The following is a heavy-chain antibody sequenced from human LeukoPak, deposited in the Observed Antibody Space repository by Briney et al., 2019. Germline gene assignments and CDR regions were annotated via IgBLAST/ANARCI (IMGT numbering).Heavy chain of an antibody. CDR2: IYWDDDK. Sequence: SGPTLVNPTQTLTLTCTFSGFSLSTSGVGVGWIRQPPGKALEWLALIYWDDDKRYSPSLKSRLTITKDTSKNQVVLTMTNMDPVDTATYYCAHSSPYYDFWSGYSFYYFDYWGQGTLVTVSS. D-gene: IGHD3-3*01. J-gene: IGHJ4*02. CDR1: GFSLSTSGVG. CDR3: AHSSPYYDFWSGYSFYYFDY. V-gene: IGHV2-5*02.